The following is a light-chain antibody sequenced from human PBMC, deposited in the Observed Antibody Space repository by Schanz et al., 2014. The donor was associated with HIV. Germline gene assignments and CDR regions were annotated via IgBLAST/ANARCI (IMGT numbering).Light chain of an antibody. V-gene: IGLV1-47*01. CDR2: RNS. J-gene: IGLJ2*01. CDR3: AAWDDGLSDRV. Sequence: QSVLTQPPSASGTPGQRVTISCSGSSSNIGTNYVYWYQQLPGTAPKLLIYRNSQRPSGVPDRFSGSKSGTSASLAISGLRSEDEADYYCAAWDDGLSDRVFGGGTKLTVL. CDR1: SSNIGTNY.